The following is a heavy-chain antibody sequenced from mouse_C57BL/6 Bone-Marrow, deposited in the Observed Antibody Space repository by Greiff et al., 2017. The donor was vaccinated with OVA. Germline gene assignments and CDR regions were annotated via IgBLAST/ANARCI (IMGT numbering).Heavy chain of an antibody. CDR1: GFTFSDYY. CDR3: AREVLPYYFDY. V-gene: IGHV5-16*01. CDR2: INYDGSST. D-gene: IGHD2-14*01. Sequence: EVMLVESEGGLVQPGSSMKLSCTASGFTFSDYYMAWVRQVPEKGLEWVANINYDGSSTYYLDSLKSRFIISRDNAKTILYLQMSRLKSEDTSTYYSAREVLPYYFDYWGQGTTLTVSS. J-gene: IGHJ2*01.